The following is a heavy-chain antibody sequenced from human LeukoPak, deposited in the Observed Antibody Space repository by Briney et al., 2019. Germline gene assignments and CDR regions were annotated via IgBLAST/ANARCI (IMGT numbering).Heavy chain of an antibody. CDR3: AKVASRDGGVSGA. CDR2: INWNSGSI. V-gene: IGHV3-9*01. D-gene: IGHD2-8*02. Sequence: PGGSLRLSCAPSGFTFADSAMHWAPQAPGKGLEWVSGINWNSGSIGYADSVKGRFTISRDNAKNSLYLQMNSLRSEDTALYYCAKVASRDGGVSGAWGQGTLVTVSS. CDR1: GFTFADSA. J-gene: IGHJ5*02.